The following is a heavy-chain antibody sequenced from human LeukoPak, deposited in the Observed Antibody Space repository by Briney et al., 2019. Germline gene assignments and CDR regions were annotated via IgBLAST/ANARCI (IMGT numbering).Heavy chain of an antibody. CDR2: INHSGST. D-gene: IGHD3-22*01. J-gene: IGHJ4*02. V-gene: IGHV4-34*01. Sequence: PSETLSLTCAVYGGSFSGYYWSWIRQPPGKGLEWIGEINHSGSTNYNPSLKSRVTMSVDTSKNQFSLKLSSVTAADTAVYYCARDGNYDSSGSIDYWGQGTLVTVSS. CDR1: GGSFSGYY. CDR3: ARDGNYDSSGSIDY.